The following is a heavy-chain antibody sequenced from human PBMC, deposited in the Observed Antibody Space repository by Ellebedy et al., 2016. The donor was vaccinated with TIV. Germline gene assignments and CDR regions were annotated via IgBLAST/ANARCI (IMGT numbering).Heavy chain of an antibody. CDR3: AKGYGSSSRYFFDY. CDR2: IVAGGEST. Sequence: GESLKISCAASGFTFSDYYMSWIRQAPGEGLDWVSVIVAGGESTYYADSVKGRFTISRDNSKDTLYLQMNSLRAEDTAIYYCAKGYGSSSRYFFDYWGQGTPVTVSS. D-gene: IGHD6-6*01. CDR1: GFTFSDYY. J-gene: IGHJ4*02. V-gene: IGHV3-23*01.